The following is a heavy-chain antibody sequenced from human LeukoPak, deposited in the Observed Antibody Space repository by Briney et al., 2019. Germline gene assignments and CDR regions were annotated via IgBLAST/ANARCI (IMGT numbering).Heavy chain of an antibody. CDR2: ISYDGSNK. Sequence: GGSLRLPCAASGFTFSSYAMHWVRQAPGKGLEWVAVISYDGSNKYYADSVKGRFTISRDNSKNTLYLQMNSLRAEDTAVYYCARDRATIDYWGQGTLVTVSS. D-gene: IGHD1-26*01. CDR3: ARDRATIDY. J-gene: IGHJ4*02. V-gene: IGHV3-30-3*01. CDR1: GFTFSSYA.